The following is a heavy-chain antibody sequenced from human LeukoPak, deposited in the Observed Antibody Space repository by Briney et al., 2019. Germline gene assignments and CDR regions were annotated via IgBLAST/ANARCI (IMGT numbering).Heavy chain of an antibody. CDR1: GFTFSSYS. V-gene: IGHV3-48*01. CDR2: ISSSSSTI. Sequence: PGGSLRLSCAASGFTFSSYSVNWVRQAPGKGLEWVSYISSSSSTIYYADSVKGRFTISRDNAKTSLYLQMNSLRAEGTAVYYCARAPALRFLEYYFYYMDVWGKGTTVTVSS. CDR3: ARAPALRFLEYYFYYMDV. D-gene: IGHD3-3*01. J-gene: IGHJ6*03.